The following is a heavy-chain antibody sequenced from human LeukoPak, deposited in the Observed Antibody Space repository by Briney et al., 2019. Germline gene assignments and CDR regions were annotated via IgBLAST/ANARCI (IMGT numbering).Heavy chain of an antibody. V-gene: IGHV3-48*03. CDR3: ARQQLQLWFD. CDR2: ISSSAGTT. J-gene: IGHJ4*02. Sequence: GGSLRISCAASGFTFSSFEMNWDRQTPGKGLEWVSYISSSAGTTYYADSVKGRFTISRDNAKNSLYLQMNSLRADDTAVYYCARQQLQLWFDWGQGTLVTVSS. D-gene: IGHD5-18*01. CDR1: GFTFSSFE.